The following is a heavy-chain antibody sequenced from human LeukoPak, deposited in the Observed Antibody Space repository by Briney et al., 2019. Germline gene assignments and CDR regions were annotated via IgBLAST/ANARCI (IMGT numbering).Heavy chain of an antibody. CDR1: GITFISAW. Sequence: GGSLRLSCAASGITFISAWMNWVRQAPGKGLEWVGRIKSKTDGGTAEYAAPVKGRFIISRDDSKNTLYLQMNSLNSDDTGVYYCATALRGVGFWGQGTLVTVPS. CDR3: ATALRGVGF. D-gene: IGHD3-3*01. J-gene: IGHJ4*02. CDR2: IKSKTDGGTA. V-gene: IGHV3-15*01.